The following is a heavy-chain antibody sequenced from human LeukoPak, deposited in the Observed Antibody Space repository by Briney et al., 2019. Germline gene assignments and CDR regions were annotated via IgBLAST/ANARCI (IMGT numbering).Heavy chain of an antibody. CDR3: ARRRSYDILTGYGNWFDP. D-gene: IGHD3-9*01. Sequence: GESLKISCKGSGYSFTSYWIGWVRQMPGKGLEWMGIIYTGDSDTRYSPSFQGQVTISADKSISTASLQWSSLKASDTAMYYCARRRSYDILTGYGNWFDPWGQGTLVTVSS. CDR2: IYTGDSDT. V-gene: IGHV5-51*01. J-gene: IGHJ5*02. CDR1: GYSFTSYW.